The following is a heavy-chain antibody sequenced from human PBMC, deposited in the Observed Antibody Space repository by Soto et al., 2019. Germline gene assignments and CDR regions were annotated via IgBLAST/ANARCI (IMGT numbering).Heavy chain of an antibody. CDR3: AVFKGAHYYYGMDV. CDR2: INAGNGNT. CDR1: GYTFTSYA. J-gene: IGHJ6*02. Sequence: ASVKVSCKASGYTFTSYAMHWVRQAPGQRLEWMGWINAGNGNTKYSQKFQGRVTITRDTSASTAYMELSSLRSEDTAVYYCAVFKGAHYYYGMDVWGQGTRVTVSS. V-gene: IGHV1-3*01.